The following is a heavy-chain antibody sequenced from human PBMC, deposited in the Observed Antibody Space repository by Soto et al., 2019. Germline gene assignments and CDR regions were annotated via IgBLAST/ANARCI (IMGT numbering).Heavy chain of an antibody. CDR2: IIPIFGTA. V-gene: IGHV1-69*01. D-gene: IGHD6-19*01. Sequence: QVQLVQSGAEVKKPGSSVKVSCKASGGTFSSYAISWVRQAPGQGLEWMGGIIPIFGTANYAQKFQGRVTITADESTSTAYMELSSLGSEDTAVYYCARGGGGVAGTSRYYYYGMDVWGQGTTVTVSS. J-gene: IGHJ6*02. CDR1: GGTFSSYA. CDR3: ARGGGGVAGTSRYYYYGMDV.